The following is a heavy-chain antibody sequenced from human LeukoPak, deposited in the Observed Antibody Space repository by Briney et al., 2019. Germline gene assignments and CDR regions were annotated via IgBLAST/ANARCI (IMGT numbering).Heavy chain of an antibody. CDR2: IYYSGST. J-gene: IGHJ1*01. V-gene: IGHV4-61*05. CDR1: GGSISSSSYY. Sequence: SETLSLTCTVSGGSISSSSYYWGWIRQPPGKGLEWIGYIYYSGSTNYNPSLKSRVTISVYTSKNQFSLKLSSVTAADTAVYYCARLKYYYDSSGYRAEYFQHWGQGTLVTDSS. D-gene: IGHD3-22*01. CDR3: ARLKYYYDSSGYRAEYFQH.